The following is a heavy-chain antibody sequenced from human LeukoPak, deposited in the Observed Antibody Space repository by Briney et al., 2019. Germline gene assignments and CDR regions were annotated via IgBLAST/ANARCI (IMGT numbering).Heavy chain of an antibody. CDR1: GYTFTSYG. CDR2: ISAYNGNT. CDR3: AREGMGTEGYPTPFDY. V-gene: IGHV1-18*01. Sequence: ASVKVSCKASGYTFTSYGISWVRQAPGQGLEWMGWISAYNGNTNYAQKLQGRVTMTTDTSTSTAYMELRSLRSDDTAVYYCAREGMGTEGYPTPFDYWGQGTLVTVSS. J-gene: IGHJ4*02. D-gene: IGHD5-12*01.